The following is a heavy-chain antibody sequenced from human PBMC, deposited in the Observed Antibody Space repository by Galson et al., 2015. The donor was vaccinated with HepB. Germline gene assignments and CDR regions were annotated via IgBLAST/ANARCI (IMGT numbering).Heavy chain of an antibody. V-gene: IGHV1-18*01. CDR1: GYTFTRYG. CDR3: ARKAGGSSSPLGLGYGMDV. Sequence: SVKVSCKASGYTFTRYGISWVRQAPGQGLEWMGWLSTYNGKTNYAQRLQGRVTMTTDTSTSTAYMELSSLRSEDTAVYYCARKAGGSSSPLGLGYGMDVCRQGTTVALAS. CDR2: LSTYNGKT. D-gene: IGHD6-6*01. J-gene: IGHJ6*02.